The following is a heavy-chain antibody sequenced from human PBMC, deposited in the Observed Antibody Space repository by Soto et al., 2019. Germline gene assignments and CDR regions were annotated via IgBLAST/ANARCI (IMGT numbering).Heavy chain of an antibody. CDR1: GYTFTTHG. CDR3: ARDLGYRRSGTCYREWFDP. D-gene: IGHD1-26*01. CDR2: VRGDNGHT. Sequence: QVQLVQSGAEVKKPGASVKVSCKASGYTFTTHGISWVRQVPGQGLEWMGWVRGDNGHTNYAQSLQGRVTMTTDTSTNTAYMELRSLRSDDTAVYDCARDLGYRRSGTCYREWFDPWGQGTLVTVSS. J-gene: IGHJ5*02. V-gene: IGHV1-18*01.